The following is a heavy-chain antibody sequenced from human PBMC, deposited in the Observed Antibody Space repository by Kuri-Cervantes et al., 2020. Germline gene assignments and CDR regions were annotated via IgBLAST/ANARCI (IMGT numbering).Heavy chain of an antibody. CDR1: GFTFSSYA. CDR3: AKDDWNDVSGTFDY. V-gene: IGHV3-9*01. J-gene: IGHJ4*02. CDR2: ISWNSGGI. D-gene: IGHD1-1*01. Sequence: SLKISCAASGFTFSSYAMSWVRQAPGKGLEWVSGISWNSGGIGYADSVKGRFTISRDNAKNSLYLQMNSLRAEDTALYYCAKDDWNDVSGTFDYWGQGTLVTVSS.